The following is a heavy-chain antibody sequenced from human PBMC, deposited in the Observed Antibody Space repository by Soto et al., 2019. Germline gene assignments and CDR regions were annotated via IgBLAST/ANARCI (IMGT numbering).Heavy chain of an antibody. J-gene: IGHJ5*02. V-gene: IGHV1-8*01. Sequence: VQLVQSGAEVKKPGASVKVSCKASGYTFTSYDINWVRQPLGNGLEGMGWMNPTIGNTAYAQKFQGRVTMTRNTSISTAYMELSSLRSEDTAVYYCARGGGGIRKRLNWFDPWGQGTLVTVSS. CDR3: ARGGGGIRKRLNWFDP. CDR2: MNPTIGNT. D-gene: IGHD2-15*01. CDR1: GYTFTSYD.